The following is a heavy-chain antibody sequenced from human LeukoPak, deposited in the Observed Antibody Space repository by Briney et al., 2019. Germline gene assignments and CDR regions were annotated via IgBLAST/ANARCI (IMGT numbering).Heavy chain of an antibody. CDR3: ARGRRHDKLEQRV. D-gene: IGHD1/OR15-1a*01. V-gene: IGHV3-21*01. J-gene: IGHJ4*02. Sequence: GGSLRLSCAASGFTFSSYSMNWVRQAPGKGLEWVSSISSSSSYIYYADSVKGRFTISRDNAKNSLYLQMNSLEADDTAVYYCARGRRHDKLEQRVGGQGTLVTVSS. CDR2: ISSSSSYI. CDR1: GFTFSSYS.